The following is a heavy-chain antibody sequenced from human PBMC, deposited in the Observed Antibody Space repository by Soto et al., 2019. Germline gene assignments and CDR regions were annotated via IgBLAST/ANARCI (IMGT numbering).Heavy chain of an antibody. CDR1: GYTFTSYA. V-gene: IGHV1-3*01. Sequence: ASVKVSCKASGYTFTSYAMHWVRQAPGQRLEWMGWINAGNGNTKYSQKFQGRVTITRDTSASTAYMELSSLRSEDTAVYYCARDLYYDYVWGSGQGSYGMDVWGQGTTVTVSS. CDR3: ARDLYYDYVWGSGQGSYGMDV. CDR2: INAGNGNT. D-gene: IGHD3-16*01. J-gene: IGHJ6*02.